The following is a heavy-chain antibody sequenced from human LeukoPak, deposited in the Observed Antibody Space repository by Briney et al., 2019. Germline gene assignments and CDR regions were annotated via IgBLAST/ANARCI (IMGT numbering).Heavy chain of an antibody. Sequence: ASVKVSCKASGYTFTSYDINWVRQATGQGLEWMGWMSPNSGNTGYAQKFQGRVTMTRNTSISTAYMELSSLRSEDTAVYYCARVDGYVVVAATPSHGYYYGMDVWGQETTVTVSS. CDR3: ARVDGYVVVAATPSHGYYYGMDV. CDR2: MSPNSGNT. D-gene: IGHD2-15*01. V-gene: IGHV1-8*01. J-gene: IGHJ6*02. CDR1: GYTFTSYD.